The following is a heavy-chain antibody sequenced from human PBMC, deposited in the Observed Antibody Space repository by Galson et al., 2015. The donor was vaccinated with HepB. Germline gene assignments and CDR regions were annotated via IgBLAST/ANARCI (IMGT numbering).Heavy chain of an antibody. Sequence: SLRLSCAASGFTFSSYAMSWVRQAPGKGLEWVSAISGSGGSTYYADSVKGRFTISRDNSKNTLYLQMNSLRAEDMAVYYCAKRTGYSSSWFDPWGQGTLVTVSS. CDR2: ISGSGGST. J-gene: IGHJ5*02. CDR3: AKRTGYSSSWFDP. V-gene: IGHV3-23*01. CDR1: GFTFSSYA. D-gene: IGHD6-19*01.